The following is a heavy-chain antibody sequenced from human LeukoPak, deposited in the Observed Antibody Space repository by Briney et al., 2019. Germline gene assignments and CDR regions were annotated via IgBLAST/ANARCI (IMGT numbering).Heavy chain of an antibody. V-gene: IGHV4-39*01. CDR3: ERRRYYDATGYFD. CDR2: IYYSGST. CDR1: GGSISSSSYY. Sequence: SETLSLTCTISGGSISSSSYYWDWIRQYPGKGLEWLGTIYYSGSTYYNASLKSRLFISVDTSNNQFSLRLSFVTAADTAVYYCERRRYYDATGYFDWGQGTLITVSS. J-gene: IGHJ1*01. D-gene: IGHD3-22*01.